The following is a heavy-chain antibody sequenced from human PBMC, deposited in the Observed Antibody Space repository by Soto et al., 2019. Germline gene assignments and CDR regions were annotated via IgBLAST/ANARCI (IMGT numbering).Heavy chain of an antibody. CDR2: ISAYNGNT. CDR3: ARAVAGFGYYYYGMEV. D-gene: IGHD6-19*01. Sequence: GXSVKVCCTAFGGPFGSYAIIWVRQAPGQGLEWMGWISAYNGNTNYAQKLQGRVTMTTDTSTSTAYMELRSLRSDDTAVYYCARAVAGFGYYYYGMEVWGQGTTVTVSS. J-gene: IGHJ6*02. V-gene: IGHV1-18*01. CDR1: GGPFGSYA.